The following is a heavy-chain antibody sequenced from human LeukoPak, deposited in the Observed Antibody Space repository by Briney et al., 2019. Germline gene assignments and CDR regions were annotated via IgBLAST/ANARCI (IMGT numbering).Heavy chain of an antibody. CDR1: GFTVSNHY. CDR2: ICSDGTK. J-gene: IGHJ4*02. V-gene: IGHV3-74*01. D-gene: IGHD3-22*01. CDR3: AREVEVGLGFDY. Sequence: GGSLRLSCASSGFTVSNHYMHWVRQAPGKGLVWVSRICSDGTKYYADSVKGRFTISRDDAKNTPSLQMNSLRAEDTAVYYCAREVEVGLGFDYWGQGSLVTVSS.